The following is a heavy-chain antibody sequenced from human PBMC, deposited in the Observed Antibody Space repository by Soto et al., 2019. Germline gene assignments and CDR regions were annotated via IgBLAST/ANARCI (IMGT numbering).Heavy chain of an antibody. Sequence: EVQLVESGGGLVKPGGSLRLSCAASGFTFRSYSMNWVRQAPGKGLEWVSSISSGGFSINYADSVKGRFSISRDNAQNSLHLQLNNLRAEDTAVYYCARNESSNLYGMDVWGQGNTVTVSS. V-gene: IGHV3-21*01. CDR2: ISSGGFSI. D-gene: IGHD6-6*01. CDR1: GFTFRSYS. CDR3: ARNESSNLYGMDV. J-gene: IGHJ6*02.